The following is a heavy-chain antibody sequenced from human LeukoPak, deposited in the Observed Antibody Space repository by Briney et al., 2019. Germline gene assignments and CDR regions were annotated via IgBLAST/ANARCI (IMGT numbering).Heavy chain of an antibody. V-gene: IGHV3-30*18. CDR3: AKGNTAIDY. D-gene: IGHD5-18*01. CDR2: ISYDGSNK. Sequence: PGRSPRLSCAASGFTFSSYGMHWVRQAPGKGLEWVAVISYDGSNKYYADSVKGRFTISRDNSKNTLYLQMNSLRAEDTAVYYCAKGNTAIDYWGQGTLVTVSS. CDR1: GFTFSSYG. J-gene: IGHJ4*02.